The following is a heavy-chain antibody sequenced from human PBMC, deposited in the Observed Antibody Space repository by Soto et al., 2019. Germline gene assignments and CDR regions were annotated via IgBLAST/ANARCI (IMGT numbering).Heavy chain of an antibody. CDR2: IYGGAARV. V-gene: IGHV3-74*01. Sequence: GGSLRLSCAASGFTFSSHWMHWVRQAPGKGLVWVSRIYGGAARVFYADSVKGRFTISRDNSRNTVYLQMNSLRVEDTAVYYCAKDREPDDRWDIDFLRQGTRVTVS. D-gene: IGHD1-1*01. CDR3: AKDREPDDRWDIDF. J-gene: IGHJ4*02. CDR1: GFTFSSHW.